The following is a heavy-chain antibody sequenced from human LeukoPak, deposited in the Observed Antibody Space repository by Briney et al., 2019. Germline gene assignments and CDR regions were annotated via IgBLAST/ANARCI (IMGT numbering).Heavy chain of an antibody. CDR3: ARDTYYYVSSDFAD. V-gene: IGHV1-2*06. Sequence: ASVKVSCKSSGYTFTGYYMHWVRQAPGQGLEWMGRINPNSGGTNYAQKFQGRVTMTRDTSISTAYMELSRLRSDDTAVYYCARDTYYYVSSDFADWGQGTLVTVSS. D-gene: IGHD3-22*01. CDR2: INPNSGGT. CDR1: GYTFTGYY. J-gene: IGHJ4*02.